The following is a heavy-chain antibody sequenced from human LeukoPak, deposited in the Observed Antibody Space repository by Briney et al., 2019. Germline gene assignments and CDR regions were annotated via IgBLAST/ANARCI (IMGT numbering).Heavy chain of an antibody. D-gene: IGHD3-16*01. CDR2: IIPIFGTA. Sequence: ASVKVSCKASGGTFGSYAISWVRQAPGQGLEWMGGIIPIFGTANYAQKFQGRVTITADESTSTAYMELSSLRSEDTAVYYCARDAQSGSCAYGDNWFDPWGQGTLVTVSS. CDR1: GGTFGSYA. V-gene: IGHV1-69*01. J-gene: IGHJ5*02. CDR3: ARDAQSGSCAYGDNWFDP.